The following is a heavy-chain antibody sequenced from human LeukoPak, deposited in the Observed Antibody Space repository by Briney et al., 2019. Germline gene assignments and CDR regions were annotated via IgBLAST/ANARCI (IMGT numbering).Heavy chain of an antibody. CDR1: GFTFSGYW. CDR3: AKEYDSSGYFDY. D-gene: IGHD3-22*01. Sequence: GGSLRLSCAASGFTFSGYWMTWVRQAPGKGLEWVAKIKQDGSEKYYVDSVKGRFTISRDNAENSLYLQMNSLRAEDTAVYYCAKEYDSSGYFDYWGQGALVTVSP. J-gene: IGHJ4*02. CDR2: IKQDGSEK. V-gene: IGHV3-7*05.